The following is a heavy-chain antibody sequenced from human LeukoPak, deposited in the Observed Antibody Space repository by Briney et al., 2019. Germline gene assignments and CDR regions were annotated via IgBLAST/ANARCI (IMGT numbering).Heavy chain of an antibody. V-gene: IGHV4-39*07. J-gene: IGHJ5*02. CDR3: ARVTAADLEGGYNWFDP. CDR2: IYYSGST. D-gene: IGHD6-13*01. CDR1: GGSISSSSYY. Sequence: KPSETLSLTCTVSGGSISSSSYYWGWIRQPPGKGLEWIGSIYYSGSTYYNPSLKSRVTISVDRSKNQFSLKLSSVTAADTAVYYCARVTAADLEGGYNWFDPWGQGTLVTVSS.